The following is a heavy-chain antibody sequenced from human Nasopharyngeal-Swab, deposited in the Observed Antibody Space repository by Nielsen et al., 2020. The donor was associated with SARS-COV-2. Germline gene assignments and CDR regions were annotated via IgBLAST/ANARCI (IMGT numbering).Heavy chain of an antibody. D-gene: IGHD5-12*01. J-gene: IGHJ6*02. CDR2: IYPGDSDT. Sequence: GESLKISCKGSGYSFTSYWIGWVRQMPGKGLEWMGIIYPGDSDTRYSPSFQGQVTLSADKSISTAYLQWSSLKASDTAMYYCARLGGYSGYGYYYYGMDVWGQGTTVTVSS. CDR3: ARLGGYSGYGYYYYGMDV. CDR1: GYSFTSYW. V-gene: IGHV5-51*01.